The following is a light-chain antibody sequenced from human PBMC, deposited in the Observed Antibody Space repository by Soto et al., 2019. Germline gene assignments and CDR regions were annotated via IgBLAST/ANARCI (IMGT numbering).Light chain of an antibody. V-gene: IGKV3-20*01. CDR1: QSVSSSY. CDR3: QQYYYTPLT. CDR2: GAS. Sequence: EIVLTQSPGTLSLSPGEIATLSCRASQSVSSSYLAWYQQKPGQAPRLLIYGASSRATGIPDRFSGSGSGTEFTLTISSLQAVDVALYYCQQYYYTPLTFGGGTKVDIK. J-gene: IGKJ4*01.